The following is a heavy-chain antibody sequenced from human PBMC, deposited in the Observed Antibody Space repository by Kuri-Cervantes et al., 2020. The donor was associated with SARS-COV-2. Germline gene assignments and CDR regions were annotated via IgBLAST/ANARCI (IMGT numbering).Heavy chain of an antibody. J-gene: IGHJ3*02. CDR1: GFTFSSYG. Sequence: GESLKISCAASGFTFSSYGMHWVRQAPGKGLEWVAVISYDGSNKCYADSVKGRFTISRDNSKNTLYLQMNSLRAEDTAVYYCAKDHKKWELRHDAFDIWGQGTMVTVSS. CDR3: AKDHKKWELRHDAFDI. V-gene: IGHV3-30*18. D-gene: IGHD1-26*01. CDR2: ISYDGSNK.